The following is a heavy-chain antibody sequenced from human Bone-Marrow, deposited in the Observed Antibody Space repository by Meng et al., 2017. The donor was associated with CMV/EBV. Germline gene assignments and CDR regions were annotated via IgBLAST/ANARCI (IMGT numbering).Heavy chain of an antibody. J-gene: IGHJ6*02. D-gene: IGHD3-10*01. CDR2: IYYSGST. CDR3: ARAGSAMVRGGKGAIFYYYGMDG. CDR1: GGPISSYY. Sequence: SETLSLTCTVSGGPISSYYWSWIRQPPGKGLEWIGYIYYSGSTNYNPSLKSRVTISVDTSKNQFSLKLSSVTAADTAVYYCARAGSAMVRGGKGAIFYYYGMDGWGQGTTVTVSS. V-gene: IGHV4-59*01.